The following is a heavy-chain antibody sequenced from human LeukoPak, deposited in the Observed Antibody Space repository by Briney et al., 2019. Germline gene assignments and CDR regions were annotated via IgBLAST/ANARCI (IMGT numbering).Heavy chain of an antibody. V-gene: IGHV3-9*01. Sequence: GGSLRLSCAGSGFIFNNYAMHWVRQPPGKGLEWVSGISWNSGTIDYADSVRGRFTISRDNAKNSLYLQMDSQRTEDTALYYCVKSGGYATAIRYFDLWGRGTLVTVSS. CDR3: VKSGGYATAIRYFDL. D-gene: IGHD2-21*02. J-gene: IGHJ2*01. CDR2: ISWNSGTI. CDR1: GFIFNNYA.